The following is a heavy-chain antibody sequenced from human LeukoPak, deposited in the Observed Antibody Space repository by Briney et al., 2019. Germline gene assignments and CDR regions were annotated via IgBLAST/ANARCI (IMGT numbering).Heavy chain of an antibody. CDR2: ISQSAIA. CDR3: ARASVEHSIVAGDYFDY. J-gene: IGHJ4*02. V-gene: IGHV4-38-2*01. Sequence: SETLSLTCAVSGYSISNAHYWAWIRQPPGKGLKWIGNISQSAIASYNPSLKSRVTISLDTSNNHFSLDLRSVTAADTAVYFCARASVEHSIVAGDYFDYWGQGTLVTVSS. D-gene: IGHD1/OR15-1a*01. CDR1: GYSISNAHY.